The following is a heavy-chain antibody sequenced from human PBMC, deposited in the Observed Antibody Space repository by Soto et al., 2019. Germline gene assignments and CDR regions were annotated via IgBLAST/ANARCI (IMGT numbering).Heavy chain of an antibody. V-gene: IGHV4-4*07. CDR1: GFSISSYY. J-gene: IGHJ4*02. CDR3: AGVRCSSEDFDY. Sequence: SGTLSLTCTVSGFSISSYYWSWIRQPAGKGLEWIGRIYTSGSTNYNPSLKSRVTISVDTSKNQFSLKLSSLTAADTAVYYCAGVRCSSEDFDYWGQGTLVTVSS. D-gene: IGHD6-19*01. CDR2: IYTSGST.